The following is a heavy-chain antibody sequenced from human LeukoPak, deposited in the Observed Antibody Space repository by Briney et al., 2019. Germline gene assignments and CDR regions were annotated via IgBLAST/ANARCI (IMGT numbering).Heavy chain of an antibody. V-gene: IGHV1-18*01. CDR3: ARGYSSSWYPGWFDP. CDR2: ISAYNGNT. D-gene: IGHD6-13*01. Sequence: GASVKVSCKASGYTFTSYGISWVRQAPGQGLEWMGWISAYNGNTNYAQKLQGRVTMTADTSTSTAYMELRSLRSDDTAVYYCARGYSSSWYPGWFDPWGQGTLVTVSS. J-gene: IGHJ5*02. CDR1: GYTFTSYG.